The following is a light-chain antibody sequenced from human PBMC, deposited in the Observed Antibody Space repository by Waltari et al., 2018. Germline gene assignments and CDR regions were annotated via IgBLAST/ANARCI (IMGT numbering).Light chain of an antibody. CDR1: GSDVGAYNY. Sequence: QSALTQPPSASGSPGQPVTISCTGSGSDVGAYNYVSWYQHHPGKAPKLMIYEVTKRPSGVPDLLSGSKSDNSASRTVSGLQPDEEAYDYCTSFAGGNTVIFGGGTKLTVL. J-gene: IGLJ2*01. CDR3: TSFAGGNTVI. V-gene: IGLV2-8*01. CDR2: EVT.